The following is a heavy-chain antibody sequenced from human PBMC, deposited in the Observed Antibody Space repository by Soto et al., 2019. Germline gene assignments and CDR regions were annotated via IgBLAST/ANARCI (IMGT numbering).Heavy chain of an antibody. Sequence: VQLVESGGGVVQPGRSLRLSCTASGITFSSYGMHWVRQAPGKGLVLVAVISYDGSNKYYADSVKGRFTISRDNSKNTLYLQMHSLGAEDTAVYYCAKDLSNYDFWSGYYQPAYWGQGTLVTVSS. V-gene: IGHV3-30*18. CDR1: GITFSSYG. J-gene: IGHJ4*02. D-gene: IGHD3-3*01. CDR3: AKDLSNYDFWSGYYQPAY. CDR2: ISYDGSNK.